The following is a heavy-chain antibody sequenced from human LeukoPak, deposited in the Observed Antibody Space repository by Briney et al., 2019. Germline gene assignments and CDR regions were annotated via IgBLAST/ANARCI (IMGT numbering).Heavy chain of an antibody. D-gene: IGHD3-22*01. CDR2: IYYSGST. CDR1: GGSISGYY. J-gene: IGHJ4*02. Sequence: SETLSLTCTVSGGSISGYYWSWIRQPPGKGLEWIGYIYYSGSTNYNPSLKSRVTISVDTSKNQFSLKLSAVTAADTAVYYCERDYYDSSGYYLDYWGQGTLVTVSS. V-gene: IGHV4-59*01. CDR3: ERDYYDSSGYYLDY.